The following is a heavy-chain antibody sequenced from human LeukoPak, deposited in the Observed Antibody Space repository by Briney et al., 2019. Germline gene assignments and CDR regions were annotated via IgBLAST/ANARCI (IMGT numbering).Heavy chain of an antibody. CDR1: GFTFDDYT. CDR3: ARDLKRAFDI. V-gene: IGHV3-33*08. J-gene: IGHJ3*02. D-gene: IGHD6-25*01. CDR2: IWYDGSNK. Sequence: PGGSLRLSCAASGFTFDDYTMHWVRQAPGKGLEWVAVIWYDGSNKYYADSVKGRFTISRDNSKNTLYLQMNSLRAEDTAVYYCARDLKRAFDIWGQGTMVTVSS.